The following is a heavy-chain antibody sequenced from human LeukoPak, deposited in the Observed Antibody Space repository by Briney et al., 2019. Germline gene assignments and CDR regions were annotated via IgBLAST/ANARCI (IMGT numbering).Heavy chain of an antibody. CDR2: ISTTT. Sequence: PGGSLRLSCAASGFTLSTYAMSWVRQVPAKGLEWVSAISTTTYYADFVEGRFTISRDNSKDTLYLQMNSLRAEDTAVYYCAAPRPYCSSTSCHSYYYYGMDVWGQGTTVTVSS. V-gene: IGHV3-23*01. D-gene: IGHD2-2*01. CDR1: GFTLSTYA. CDR3: AAPRPYCSSTSCHSYYYYGMDV. J-gene: IGHJ6*02.